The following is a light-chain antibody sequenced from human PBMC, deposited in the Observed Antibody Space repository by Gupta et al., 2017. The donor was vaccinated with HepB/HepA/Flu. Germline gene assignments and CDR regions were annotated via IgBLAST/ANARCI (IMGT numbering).Light chain of an antibody. CDR3: QQSSTFPTT. J-gene: IGKJ4*01. CDR2: GAT. V-gene: IGKV1-12*01. Sequence: DIQMIQSPSSVSASVGDTVTITCRASHGISGWLAWYQQKPGKAPKPLIYGATSLHSGVPPRFGGSGSGTDFSLTISNLQPEDSATYYCQQSSTFPTTFGGGTRLEIK. CDR1: HGISGW.